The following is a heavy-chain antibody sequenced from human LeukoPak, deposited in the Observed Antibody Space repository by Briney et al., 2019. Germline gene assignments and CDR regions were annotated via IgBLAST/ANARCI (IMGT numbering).Heavy chain of an antibody. Sequence: PGGSLRLSCAASGLTFNNYGVHWVRQAPGKGLEWLAFLHFDGSTKHYAVSVKGRFTISRDNSQNTVYLQMNSLRAEDTAVYYCASGKSVTFGGVIVSFDYWGQGTLVTVSS. V-gene: IGHV3-30*02. CDR2: LHFDGSTK. CDR3: ASGKSVTFGGVIVSFDY. D-gene: IGHD3-16*02. J-gene: IGHJ4*02. CDR1: GLTFNNYG.